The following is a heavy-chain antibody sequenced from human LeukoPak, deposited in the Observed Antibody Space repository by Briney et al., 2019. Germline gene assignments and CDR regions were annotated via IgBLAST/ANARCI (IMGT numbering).Heavy chain of an antibody. V-gene: IGHV3-7*01. D-gene: IGHD6-13*01. CDR2: IKHDGGEK. Sequence: GGSLRLSCAVSGFTFNTYWMSWDRQAPGKGLEWVANIKHDGGEKYFVDSVKGRFTISRDNAKNSLYLHMNSLRAEDTAVYYCARDWSADVTYYGADVWGQGTTVTVSS. CDR3: ARDWSADVTYYGADV. J-gene: IGHJ6*02. CDR1: GFTFNTYW.